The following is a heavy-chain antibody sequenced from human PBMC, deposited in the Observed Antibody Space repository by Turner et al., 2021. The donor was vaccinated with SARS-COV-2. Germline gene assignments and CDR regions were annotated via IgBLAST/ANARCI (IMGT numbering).Heavy chain of an antibody. CDR1: GFPFSDYA. V-gene: IGHV3-23*01. CDR3: AKGTTMVRRLTSYFDY. D-gene: IGHD3-10*01. J-gene: IGHJ4*02. CDR2: IRNGGDFT. Sequence: EVQLLESGGGLVQPGGSLRLSCAASGFPFSDYAMTWVRQAPGKGLEWVSIIRNGGDFTYYADSAKGRFTISRDNSKNTLYLQMNSLRAEDTAVYFCAKGTTMVRRLTSYFDYWGRGILVTVSS.